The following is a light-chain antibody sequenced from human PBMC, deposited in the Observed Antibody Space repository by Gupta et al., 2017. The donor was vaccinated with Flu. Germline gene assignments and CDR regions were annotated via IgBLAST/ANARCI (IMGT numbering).Light chain of an antibody. CDR1: QNIKTY. Sequence: EILLTQSPATLSLSPGERAALSCRASQNIKTYVAWYQQKPRQPPRLLIYDASNRDTGVPVRFSGSGCGKDLALTINSREPEDFAVYYCQQRASWPPGTFGRGTKVEIK. CDR3: QQRASWPPGT. CDR2: DAS. J-gene: IGKJ1*01. V-gene: IGKV3-11*01.